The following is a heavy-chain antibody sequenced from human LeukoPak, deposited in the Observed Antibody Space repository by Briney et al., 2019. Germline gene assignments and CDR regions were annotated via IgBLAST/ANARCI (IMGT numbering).Heavy chain of an antibody. CDR2: ISYDGSNK. Sequence: GGSLRLSCAASGFTFSSYAMHWVRQAPGRGLEWVAVISYDGSNKYYADSVKGRFTISRDNSKNTLYLQMNSLRAEDTAVYYCARDSGYDYFDYWGQGTLVTVSS. D-gene: IGHD5-12*01. CDR1: GFTFSSYA. V-gene: IGHV3-30-3*01. J-gene: IGHJ4*02. CDR3: ARDSGYDYFDY.